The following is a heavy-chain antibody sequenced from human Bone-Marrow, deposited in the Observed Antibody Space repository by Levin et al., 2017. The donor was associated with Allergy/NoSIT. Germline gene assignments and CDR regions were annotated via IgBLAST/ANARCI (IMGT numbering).Heavy chain of an antibody. CDR1: GFTFRDFW. J-gene: IGHJ4*02. CDR2: INSDGSGT. D-gene: IGHD3-10*01. V-gene: IGHV3-74*01. Sequence: GGSMRLSCAASGFTFRDFWMHWVRQAPGKGLVWVSRINSDGSGTSYADSVKGRFTISRDNAKNMLYLQMTSLRPEDTAVYYCASEAELPHFDYWGLGTLVTVAS. CDR3: ASEAELPHFDY.